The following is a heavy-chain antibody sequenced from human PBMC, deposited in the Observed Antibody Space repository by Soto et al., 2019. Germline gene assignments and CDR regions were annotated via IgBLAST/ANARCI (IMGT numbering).Heavy chain of an antibody. CDR1: GYTFSSYW. CDR3: ARTSAAGKYYYGMDV. D-gene: IGHD6-13*01. V-gene: IGHV5-51*01. CDR2: IYPGDSDT. J-gene: IGHJ6*02. Sequence: GESLKISCKGSGYTFSSYWIGWVRQMPGRGLEWMGIIYPGDSDTRYSPSFQGQVTISADKSISTAYLQWSSLKASDTAMYYCARTSAAGKYYYGMDVWGQGTTVTVSS.